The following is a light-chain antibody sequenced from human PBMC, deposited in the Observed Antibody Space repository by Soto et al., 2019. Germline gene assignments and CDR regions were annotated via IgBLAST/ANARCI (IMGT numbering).Light chain of an antibody. CDR2: AAS. J-gene: IGKJ1*01. Sequence: DIQMTQSPCSLSASVGDRVTITCLASRSISSYLNWYQQKPGKAPKLLIYAASSLQSGVPSRFSGSGSGTDFTLTISCLQSEDFATYYCQQYYSFPRTIGQGTKV. CDR1: RSISSY. V-gene: IGKV1-39*01. CDR3: QQYYSFPRT.